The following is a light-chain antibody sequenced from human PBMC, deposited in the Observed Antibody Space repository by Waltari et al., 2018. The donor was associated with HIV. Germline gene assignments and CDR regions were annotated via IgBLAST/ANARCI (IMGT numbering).Light chain of an antibody. CDR1: SSNIGAGYD. V-gene: IGLV1-40*01. Sequence: QSVLTQPPSVSGAPGQRVTISCTASSSNIGAGYDVHWFQQLPGTAPKLLIYGNTNRPSGVPDRFSGSKSGTSASLAITGLQAEDEADYYCQSYDSGLSAYVFGTGTKVTVL. CDR2: GNT. J-gene: IGLJ1*01. CDR3: QSYDSGLSAYV.